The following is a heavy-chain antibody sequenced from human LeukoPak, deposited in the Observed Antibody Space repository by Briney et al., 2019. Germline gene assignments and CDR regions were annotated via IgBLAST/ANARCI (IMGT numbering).Heavy chain of an antibody. V-gene: IGHV4-39*01. Sequence: SETLSLTCTVSGGSISSSNYYWGWIRQPPGKGLEWIGSIYYSGSTYYNPSLKSRVTISVDTSKNQFSLKLSSVTAADTAVYYCARHKADIVVVPAAVYYYYYHMDVWAKGPRSPSP. CDR3: ARHKADIVVVPAAVYYYYYHMDV. J-gene: IGHJ6*03. CDR1: GGSISSSNYY. D-gene: IGHD2-2*01. CDR2: IYYSGST.